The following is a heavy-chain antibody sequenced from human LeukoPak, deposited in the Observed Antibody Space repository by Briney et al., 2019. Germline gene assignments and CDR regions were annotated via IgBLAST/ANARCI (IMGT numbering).Heavy chain of an antibody. V-gene: IGHV1-46*01. CDR1: GYTFTSYY. D-gene: IGHD3-22*01. J-gene: IGHJ4*02. CDR3: ARGSINYNSGGYYDNPPLDY. Sequence: ASVKVSCKXSGYTFTSYYMNWVRQSPGQGLEWMGMINPSGGSTSYAQKFQGRVTVTRDTSTSTVYMELSSLRSEDTAVYYCARGSINYNSGGYYDNPPLDYWGQGTLVTVSS. CDR2: INPSGGST.